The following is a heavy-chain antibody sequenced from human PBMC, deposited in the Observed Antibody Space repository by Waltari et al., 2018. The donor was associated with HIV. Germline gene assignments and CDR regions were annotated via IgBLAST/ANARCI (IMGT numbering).Heavy chain of an antibody. D-gene: IGHD6-6*01. CDR1: GGSFSGYY. CDR3: ARDGGSSSPHDY. J-gene: IGHJ4*02. Sequence: QVQLQQWGAGLLKPSETLSLTCAVYGGSFSGYYWSWIRQPQGKGLEWIGEINHSGSTNYNPSLKSRVTISVDTSKNQFSLKLSSVTAADTAVYYCARDGGSSSPHDYWGQGTLVTVSS. CDR2: INHSGST. V-gene: IGHV4-34*01.